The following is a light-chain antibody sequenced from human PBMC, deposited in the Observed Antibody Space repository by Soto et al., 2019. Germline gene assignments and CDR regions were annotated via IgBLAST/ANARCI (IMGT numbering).Light chain of an antibody. Sequence: DIPLTQSPSTLSASVGERVPIXCRASQNIRSWMAWYQQKPGKAPRLLIYKASSLQSGVPSRFSGSGSGTEFTLTISSLQPDDSATYYCQQYDSYSTFGGGTKVDIK. J-gene: IGKJ4*01. CDR1: QNIRSW. V-gene: IGKV1-5*03. CDR2: KAS. CDR3: QQYDSYST.